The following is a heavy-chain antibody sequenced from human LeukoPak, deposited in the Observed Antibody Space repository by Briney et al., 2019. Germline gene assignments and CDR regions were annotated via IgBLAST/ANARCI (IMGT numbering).Heavy chain of an antibody. D-gene: IGHD6-13*01. CDR1: GGSISSGDYY. J-gene: IGHJ3*02. V-gene: IGHV4-30-4*01. CDR2: IYTSGST. Sequence: SQTLSLTCTVSGGSISSGDYYWSWIRQPPGKGLEWIGYIYTSGSTNYNPSLKSRVTISVDTSKNQFSLKLSSVTAADTAVYYCARHGYDDAFDIWGQGTMVTVSS. CDR3: ARHGYDDAFDI.